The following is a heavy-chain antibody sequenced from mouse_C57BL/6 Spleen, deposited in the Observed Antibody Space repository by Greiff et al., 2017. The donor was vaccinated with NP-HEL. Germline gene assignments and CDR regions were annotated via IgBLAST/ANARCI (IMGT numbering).Heavy chain of an antibody. CDR2: IYPGDGDT. CDR1: GYAFSSSW. D-gene: IGHD1-1*01. J-gene: IGHJ3*01. CDR3: STTVEFAY. V-gene: IGHV1-82*01. Sequence: QVQLQQSGPELVKPGASVKISCKASGYAFSSSWMNWVKQRPGTGLEWIGRIYPGDGDTNYNGKFKGKATLTADKSSSTAYMQLSSLTSEDSAVYFCSTTVEFAYWGQGTLVTVSA.